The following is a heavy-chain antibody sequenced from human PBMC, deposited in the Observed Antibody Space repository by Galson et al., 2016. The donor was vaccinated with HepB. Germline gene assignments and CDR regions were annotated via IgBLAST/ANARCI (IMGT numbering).Heavy chain of an antibody. V-gene: IGHV1-3*01. D-gene: IGHD2-2*01. CDR3: AKTPDIYCRSTICYVGVFDY. Sequence: SVKVSCKASGYTFTSYAMHWVRQAPGQRLEWMGWINAGHGNTKYSQKFQGRVTITRATSESTAYMELSSLRSEDTAVYYCAKTPDIYCRSTICYVGVFDYWGQGTLVTVSS. J-gene: IGHJ4*02. CDR1: GYTFTSYA. CDR2: INAGHGNT.